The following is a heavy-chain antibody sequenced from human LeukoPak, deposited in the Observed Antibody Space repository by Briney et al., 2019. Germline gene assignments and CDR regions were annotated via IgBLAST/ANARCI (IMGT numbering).Heavy chain of an antibody. J-gene: IGHJ4*02. V-gene: IGHV3-43*02. CDR1: GFTFDDYA. D-gene: IGHD3-3*01. CDR2: ISGDGGST. Sequence: GGSLRLSCAASGFTFDDYAMHWVRQAPGKGLEWVSLISGDGGSTYYADSVKGRFTISRDNSKNSLYLQMNSLRTEDTALYYCAKDSPTYDFWSGYYRGHFDYWGQGTLVTVSS. CDR3: AKDSPTYDFWSGYYRGHFDY.